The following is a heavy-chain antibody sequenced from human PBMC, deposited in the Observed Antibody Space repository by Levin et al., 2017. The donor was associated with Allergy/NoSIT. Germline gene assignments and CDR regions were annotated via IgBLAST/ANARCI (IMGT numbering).Heavy chain of an antibody. V-gene: IGHV3-15*01. CDR1: GFPFINAW. D-gene: IGHD2-2*01. CDR2: IKRNADGGKT. CDR3: TTGYCRSANCSPVAY. J-gene: IGHJ4*02. Sequence: TGGSLRLSCAASGFPFINAWMTWVRQAPGKGLEWVGGIKRNADGGKTDYATPVKGRFTISRDDSENTLYLQMSGLKTEDTAVYYCTTGYCRSANCSPVAYWGQGTLVTVSS.